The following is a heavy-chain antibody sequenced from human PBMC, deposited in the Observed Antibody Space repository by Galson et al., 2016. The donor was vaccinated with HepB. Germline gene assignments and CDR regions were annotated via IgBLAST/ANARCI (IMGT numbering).Heavy chain of an antibody. D-gene: IGHD5-24*01. V-gene: IGHV3-33*01. Sequence: SLRLSCAASGFTFSSYGMHWVRQAPGKGLEWVTVIWYDGSNKYYADSVKGRFTISRDNSKNTLYLQLNSLRAEDTAVYSCAGDTGWLQDDWYFVLWGRGTLVTVSS. CDR1: GFTFSSYG. CDR3: AGDTGWLQDDWYFVL. J-gene: IGHJ2*01. CDR2: IWYDGSNK.